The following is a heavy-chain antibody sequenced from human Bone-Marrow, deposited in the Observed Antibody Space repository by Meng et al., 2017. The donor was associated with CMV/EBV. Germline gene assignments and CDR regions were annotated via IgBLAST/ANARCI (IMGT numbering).Heavy chain of an antibody. D-gene: IGHD5-18*01. V-gene: IGHV2-5*02. CDR1: GFSLSTSGVG. CDR3: AHSGPWRYSYV. Sequence: LNAAAHSSLQPPTTLRLHCTFSGFSLSTSGVGVGWIRQPPGKALEWLALIYWDDDKRYSPSPKSRLTITKDTSKNQVVLTMTNMDPVDTATYYCAHSGPWRYSYVWGQGTLVTVSS. CDR2: IYWDDDK. J-gene: IGHJ4*02.